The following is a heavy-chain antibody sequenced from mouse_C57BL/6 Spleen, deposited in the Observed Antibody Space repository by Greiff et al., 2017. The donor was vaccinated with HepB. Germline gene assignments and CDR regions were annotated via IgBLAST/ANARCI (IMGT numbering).Heavy chain of an antibody. V-gene: IGHV1-81*01. CDR3: ARWGVTTVSYYFDY. CDR1: GYTFTSYG. Sequence: VQLQQSGAELARPGASVKLSCKASGYTFTSYGISWVKQRTGQGLEWIGEIYPRSGNTYYNEKFKGKATLTADKSSSTAYMELRSLTSEDSAVYFCARWGVTTVSYYFDYWGQGTTLTVSS. J-gene: IGHJ2*01. D-gene: IGHD1-1*01. CDR2: IYPRSGNT.